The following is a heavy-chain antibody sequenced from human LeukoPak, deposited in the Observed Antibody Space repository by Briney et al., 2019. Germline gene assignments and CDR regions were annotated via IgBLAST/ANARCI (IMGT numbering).Heavy chain of an antibody. CDR3: ARDLLIRYCSGGSCSPFDY. J-gene: IGHJ4*02. V-gene: IGHV3-7*01. Sequence: GGSLRLSCAASGFTFSDYYMSWIRQAPGKGLEWVANIKQDGSEKYYVDSVKGRFTISRDNAKNSLYLQMNSLRAEDTAVYYCARDLLIRYCSGGSCSPFDYWGQGTLVTVSS. D-gene: IGHD2-15*01. CDR1: GFTFSDYY. CDR2: IKQDGSEK.